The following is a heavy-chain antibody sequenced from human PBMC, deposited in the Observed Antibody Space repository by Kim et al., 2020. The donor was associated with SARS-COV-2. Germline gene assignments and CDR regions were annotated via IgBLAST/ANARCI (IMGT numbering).Heavy chain of an antibody. Sequence: GRFTISRDNSKNTLYLQMNSLRAEDTAVYYCAKGRGDYVWGSYRLRYFDYWGQGTLVTVSS. D-gene: IGHD3-16*02. CDR3: AKGRGDYVWGSYRLRYFDY. J-gene: IGHJ4*02. V-gene: IGHV3-23*01.